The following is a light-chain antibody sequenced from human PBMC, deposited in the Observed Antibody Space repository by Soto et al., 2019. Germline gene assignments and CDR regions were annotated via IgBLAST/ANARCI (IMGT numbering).Light chain of an antibody. Sequence: QSALTQPRSVSGSPGQSVTISCTGTSSSVGGYNYVSWYQQHPGKAPKLMIYDVNKRPSGVPDRFSGSKSGNTASLTISGLQSEDEADYYCCSYAGSYNYVFGTGTKLTVL. V-gene: IGLV2-11*01. J-gene: IGLJ1*01. CDR1: SSSVGGYNY. CDR2: DVN. CDR3: CSYAGSYNYV.